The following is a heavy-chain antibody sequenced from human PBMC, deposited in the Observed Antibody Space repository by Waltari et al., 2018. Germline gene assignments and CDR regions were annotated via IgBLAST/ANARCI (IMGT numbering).Heavy chain of an antibody. CDR1: GYSFSNYW. CDR3: TRGYSSVF. D-gene: IGHD6-19*01. J-gene: IGHJ4*02. Sequence: EVQLVQSGAEVKKPGESLRISCQASGYSFSNYWIGWVRQLPGEGLEWMGIIYPGDSDTRYSPSFQGQVTISADKSINTAYLQWSSLKASDSAMYYCTRGYSSVFWGQGTLVTVSS. CDR2: IYPGDSDT. V-gene: IGHV5-51*01.